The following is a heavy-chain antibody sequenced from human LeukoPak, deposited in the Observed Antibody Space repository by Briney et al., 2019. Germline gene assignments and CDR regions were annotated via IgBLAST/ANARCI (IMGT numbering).Heavy chain of an antibody. V-gene: IGHV4-59*01. Sequence: SETLSLTCTVSGDSISSYYWSWIRQPPGKGLEWIGYIYYSGSTNYNPSLKSRVTISVDTSKNQFSLKLTSVTAADTAVYYCARTTEGGYTYGYFYYYYMDVWGKGTTVTISS. J-gene: IGHJ6*03. CDR3: ARTTEGGYTYGYFYYYYMDV. D-gene: IGHD5-18*01. CDR2: IYYSGST. CDR1: GDSISSYY.